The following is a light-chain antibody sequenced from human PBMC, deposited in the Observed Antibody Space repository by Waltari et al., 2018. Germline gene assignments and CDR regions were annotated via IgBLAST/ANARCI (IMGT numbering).Light chain of an antibody. CDR1: QGVSTY. V-gene: IGKV1-8*01. CDR2: ASS. Sequence: AIRMTQSPASLSASTGDRVTISCRASQGVSTYLAWYQQKPGKAPSLLIYASSTLESGVPSKFRGSGRGTDFTLTISCLQSEDFATYYCQQYHTYPWTFGQGTKVEI. CDR3: QQYHTYPWT. J-gene: IGKJ1*01.